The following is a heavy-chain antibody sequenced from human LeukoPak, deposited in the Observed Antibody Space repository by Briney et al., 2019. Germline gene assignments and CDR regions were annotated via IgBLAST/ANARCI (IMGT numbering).Heavy chain of an antibody. CDR2: ISYDGSNK. CDR3: VRSLSGSCYSGIDY. V-gene: IGHV3-30*01. Sequence: GGSLRLSYAASGFTFSSYAMHWVRQAPGKGLEWVAVISYDGSNKYYADSVKGRFTISRDNSKNTLYLQMNSLRAEDTAVYYCVRSLSGSCYSGIDYWGQGTLVTVSS. J-gene: IGHJ4*02. D-gene: IGHD2-15*01. CDR1: GFTFSSYA.